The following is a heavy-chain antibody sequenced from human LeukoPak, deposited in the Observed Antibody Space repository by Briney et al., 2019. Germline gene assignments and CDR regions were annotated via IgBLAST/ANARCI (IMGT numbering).Heavy chain of an antibody. V-gene: IGHV3-23*01. CDR2: ISGSGGST. Sequence: PGASLRLSCAASGFTFSSYAMSWVRQAPGKGLEGVSAISGSGGSTYYADSVKGRFTISRDNSKNTLYLQMNSLRAEDTAVYYCAKPAGGYMNAFDIWGQGTMVTVSS. J-gene: IGHJ3*02. CDR3: AKPAGGYMNAFDI. D-gene: IGHD2-15*01. CDR1: GFTFSSYA.